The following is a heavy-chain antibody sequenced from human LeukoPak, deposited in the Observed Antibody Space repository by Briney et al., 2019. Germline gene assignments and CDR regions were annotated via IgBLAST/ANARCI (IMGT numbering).Heavy chain of an antibody. Sequence: SETLSLTCAVYGGSFSGYYWSWIRQPPGKGLEWIGEINHSGSTNYNPSLKSRVTISVDTSKNQFSLKLSSVTAADTAVYYCARGTSWPSDVWGQGTTVTVSS. CDR3: ARGTSWPSDV. CDR2: INHSGST. CDR1: GGSFSGYY. V-gene: IGHV4-34*01. J-gene: IGHJ6*02.